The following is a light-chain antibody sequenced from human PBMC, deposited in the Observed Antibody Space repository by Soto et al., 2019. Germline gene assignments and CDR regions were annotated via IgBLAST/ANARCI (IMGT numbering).Light chain of an antibody. Sequence: DIQMTQSPSSVSASVGDRVTITCRASQGISTWLAWYQQKPGKAPKLLTYGASNLQSGVPPRFSGSGSGTNFTLTISLQREDFATYYCQQANSFPLTFGGGTKVEIK. CDR2: GAS. V-gene: IGKV1-12*01. CDR1: QGISTW. CDR3: QQANSFPLT. J-gene: IGKJ4*01.